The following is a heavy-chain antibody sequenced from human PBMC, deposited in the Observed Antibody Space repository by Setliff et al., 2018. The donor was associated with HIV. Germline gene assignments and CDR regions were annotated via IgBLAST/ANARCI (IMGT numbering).Heavy chain of an antibody. V-gene: IGHV1-2*04. CDR3: ARAFVAAGTPFDY. D-gene: IGHD6-13*01. CDR2: INPNSGGT. CDR1: GYTFTGCY. J-gene: IGHJ4*02. Sequence: ASVKVSCKASGYTFTGCYMHWVRQAPGQGLEWMGWINPNSGGTNYAQKFQGWVTMTRDTSISTAYMELSRLRSDDTAVYYCARAFVAAGTPFDYWGQGTPVTVSS.